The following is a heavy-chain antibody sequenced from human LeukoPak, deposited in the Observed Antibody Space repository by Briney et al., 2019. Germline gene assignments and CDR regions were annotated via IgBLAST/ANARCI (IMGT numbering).Heavy chain of an antibody. V-gene: IGHV3-21*01. J-gene: IGHJ4*02. Sequence: GGSLRLSCAASGFTFSTYSMNWARQAPGKGLEWVSSFGTRSTSIYHAGSVKGRFAISRDNAKNLLYLQMNSLRAEDTALYYCAREVSEGFDFWGQGTLVTVSS. CDR2: FGTRSTSI. D-gene: IGHD3-22*01. CDR1: GFTFSTYS. CDR3: AREVSEGFDF.